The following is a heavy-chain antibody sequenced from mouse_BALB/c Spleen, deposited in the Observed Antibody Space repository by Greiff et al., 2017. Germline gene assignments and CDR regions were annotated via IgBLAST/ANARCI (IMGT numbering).Heavy chain of an antibody. V-gene: IGHV2-9*02. CDR2: IWAGGST. CDR1: GFSLTSYG. D-gene: IGHD2-3*01. J-gene: IGHJ2*01. Sequence: VQLVESGPGLVAPSQSLSITCTVSGFSLTSYGVHWVRQPPGKGLEWLGVIWAGGSTNYNSALMSRLSISKDNSKSQVFLKMNSLQTDDTAMYYCARSFVYDVYFYYFDYWGQGTTLTVSS. CDR3: ARSFVYDVYFYYFDY.